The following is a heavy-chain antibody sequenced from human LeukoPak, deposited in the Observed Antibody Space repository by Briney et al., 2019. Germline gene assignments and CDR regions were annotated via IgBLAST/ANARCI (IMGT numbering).Heavy chain of an antibody. CDR1: GYTFTGYH. V-gene: IGHV1-2*06. CDR3: ARGTWFDP. CDR2: INPNSGGT. J-gene: IGHJ5*02. Sequence: GASVKVSCEASGYTFTGYHIHWVRQAPGQGLEWMGRINPNSGGTNYAQKFQGRVSMTRDTSINTAYMELRRLSSDDTAVYYCARGTWFDPWGQGTLVTVSS. D-gene: IGHD3/OR15-3a*01.